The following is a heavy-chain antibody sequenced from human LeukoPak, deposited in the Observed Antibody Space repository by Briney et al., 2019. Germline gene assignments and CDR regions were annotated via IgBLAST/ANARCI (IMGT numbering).Heavy chain of an antibody. Sequence: GGSQRLSCAASEFTLSDFYMSWIRQAPGKGLEWVSYVSSSGGPTYYADSVKGRFTISRDNAKNSLYLQMNSLRAEDTAVYFCARGDSSGWYFDYWGQGTLVTVSS. J-gene: IGHJ4*02. D-gene: IGHD6-19*01. V-gene: IGHV3-11*01. CDR2: VSSSGGPT. CDR1: EFTLSDFY. CDR3: ARGDSSGWYFDY.